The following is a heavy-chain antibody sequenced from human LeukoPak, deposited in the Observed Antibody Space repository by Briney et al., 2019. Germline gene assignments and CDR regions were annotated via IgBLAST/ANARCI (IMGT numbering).Heavy chain of an antibody. Sequence: GGSLRLSCAASGFTLRSYWMNWLRQGPGKGLVWVSRINSDGSTTSYADSVKGRFTISRDNSKNTLYLQMNSLRAEDTAVYYCAKDRDGSGSYYNAEYFQHWGQGTLVTVSS. J-gene: IGHJ1*01. CDR1: GFTLRSYW. CDR3: AKDRDGSGSYYNAEYFQH. V-gene: IGHV3-74*01. D-gene: IGHD3-10*01. CDR2: INSDGSTT.